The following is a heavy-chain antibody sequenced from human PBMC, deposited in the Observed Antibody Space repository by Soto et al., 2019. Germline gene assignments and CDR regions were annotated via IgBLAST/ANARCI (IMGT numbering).Heavy chain of an antibody. Sequence: QVQLQESGPGLVKPSGTLSLTCAVSGGSINSSNWWTWVRQPPGKGLEWIGNIYHSGNTNYNPSLKSRLSMSVDNSKNQFSLRLSSVTAADTAIYYCAREGPATIAADLSWFDPWGQGTLVTVSS. J-gene: IGHJ5*02. D-gene: IGHD6-13*01. V-gene: IGHV4-4*02. CDR1: GGSINSSNW. CDR2: IYHSGNT. CDR3: AREGPATIAADLSWFDP.